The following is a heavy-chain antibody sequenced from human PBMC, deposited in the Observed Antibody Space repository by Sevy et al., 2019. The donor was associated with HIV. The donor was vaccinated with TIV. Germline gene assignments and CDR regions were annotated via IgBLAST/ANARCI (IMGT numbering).Heavy chain of an antibody. D-gene: IGHD3-10*01. CDR3: ARELASYYGSGSSEYYYYGMDV. CDR1: GFTFSSYA. CDR2: ISYDGSNK. V-gene: IGHV3-30-3*01. Sequence: GGSLRLSCAASGFTFSSYAMHWVRQAPGKGLEWVAVISYDGSNKYYADSVKGRFTISRDNSKNTLYLQMNSLRAEDKAEYYCARELASYYGSGSSEYYYYGMDVWGQGTTVTVSS. J-gene: IGHJ6*02.